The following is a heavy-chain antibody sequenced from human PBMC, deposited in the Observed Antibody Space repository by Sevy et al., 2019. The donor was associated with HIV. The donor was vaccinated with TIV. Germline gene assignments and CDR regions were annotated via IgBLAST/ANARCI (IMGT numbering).Heavy chain of an antibody. CDR3: ARAGRYCSSTSCYESYYYGMDV. CDR2: IYHSGST. J-gene: IGHJ6*02. CDR1: GGSISSSNW. V-gene: IGHV4-4*02. Sequence: SETLSLTCAVSGGSISSSNWWSWVRQPPGKGLEGIGEIYHSGSTNYNPSLKSRVTISVDKSKNQFSLKLSSVTAADTAVYYCARAGRYCSSTSCYESYYYGMDVWGQGTTVTVS. D-gene: IGHD2-2*01.